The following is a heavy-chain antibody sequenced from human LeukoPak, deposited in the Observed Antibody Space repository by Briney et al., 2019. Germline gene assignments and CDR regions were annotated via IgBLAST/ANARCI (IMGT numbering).Heavy chain of an antibody. J-gene: IGHJ4*02. CDR1: GGTFSSYA. V-gene: IGHV1-69*06. CDR3: ARVNGDYPDY. CDR2: IIPKFGTA. D-gene: IGHD4-17*01. Sequence: SVKVSCKASGGTFSSYAISWVRQAPGQGLEWMGRIIPKFGTANYAQKFQGRVTITADKSTSTAYMELSSLRSEDTAVYYCARVNGDYPDYWGQGTLVTVSS.